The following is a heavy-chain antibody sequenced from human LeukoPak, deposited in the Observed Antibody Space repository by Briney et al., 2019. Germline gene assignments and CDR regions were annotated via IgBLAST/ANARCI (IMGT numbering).Heavy chain of an antibody. CDR1: GFTFSSYW. Sequence: PGGSLRLSCAASGFTFSSYWMSWVRQAPGKGLEWVANIKQDGSEKYYVDSVKGRFTISRDNAKNSLYLQMNSLRAEDTAVYYCARGPYYDLGYYYYYMDVWGKGTTVTISS. D-gene: IGHD3-3*01. V-gene: IGHV3-7*01. CDR2: IKQDGSEK. J-gene: IGHJ6*03. CDR3: ARGPYYDLGYYYYYMDV.